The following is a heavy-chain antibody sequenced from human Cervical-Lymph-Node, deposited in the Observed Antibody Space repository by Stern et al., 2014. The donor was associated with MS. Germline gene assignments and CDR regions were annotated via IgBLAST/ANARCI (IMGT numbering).Heavy chain of an antibody. CDR1: GGTFSSSD. CDR2: IIPIIGTA. J-gene: IGHJ4*02. D-gene: IGHD3-10*01. CDR3: ALGGFGHYFEY. Sequence: MQLVESGAEVQKPGSSVQVSCRASGGTFSSSDISWVRQAPGQGIEWMGGIIPIIGTANYAQKYQGRVTITADESTSTAYMELSSLRSEDTAIYYCALGGFGHYFEYWGQGTLVTVSS. V-gene: IGHV1-69*01.